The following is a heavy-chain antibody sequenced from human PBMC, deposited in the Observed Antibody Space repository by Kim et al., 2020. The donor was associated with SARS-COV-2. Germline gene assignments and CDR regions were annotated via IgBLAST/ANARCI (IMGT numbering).Heavy chain of an antibody. V-gene: IGHV4-61*01. CDR3: ARDRGGGGYGVAPDY. CDR2: IYYSGST. CDR1: GGSVSSGSYY. Sequence: SETLSLTCTVSGGSVSSGSYYWSWIRQPPGKGLEWIGYIYYSGSTNYNPSLKSRVTISVDTSKNQFSLKLSSVTAADTAVYYCARDRGGGGYGVAPDYWGQGTLVTVSS. J-gene: IGHJ4*02. D-gene: IGHD4-17*01.